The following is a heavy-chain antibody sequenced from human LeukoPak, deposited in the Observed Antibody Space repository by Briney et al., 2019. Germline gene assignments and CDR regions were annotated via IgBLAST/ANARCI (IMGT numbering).Heavy chain of an antibody. CDR2: IWYDGSNK. V-gene: IGHV3-33*01. Sequence: GRSLRLSCAASGFTFSSYGMHWVRQAPGKGLEWVAVIWYDGSNKYYADPVKGRFTISRDNSKNTLYLQMNSLRAEDTAVYYCARQYSSSWYDYWGQGTLVTVSS. CDR3: ARQYSSSWYDY. D-gene: IGHD6-13*01. J-gene: IGHJ4*02. CDR1: GFTFSSYG.